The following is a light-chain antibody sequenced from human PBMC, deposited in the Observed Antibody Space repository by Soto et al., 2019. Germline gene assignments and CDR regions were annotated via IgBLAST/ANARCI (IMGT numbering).Light chain of an antibody. CDR1: SSDVGSYNL. CDR2: EGT. V-gene: IGLV2-23*01. CDR3: CSYVNDNNVL. J-gene: IGLJ2*01. Sequence: QSALTQPASVSGSPGQSITISCTGTSSDVGSYNLVSWYQHHPGKAPKLMIYEGTKRPSGVSNRFSGPKSGNTASLTVSGLQAEDEANYYCCSYVNDNNVLFGGGTKLTVL.